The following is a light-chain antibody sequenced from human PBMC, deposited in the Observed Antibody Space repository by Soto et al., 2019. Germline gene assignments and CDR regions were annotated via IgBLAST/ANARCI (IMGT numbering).Light chain of an antibody. CDR3: QQYDNRPPRVRT. CDR1: QDISNY. Sequence: DIQMTQSPSSLSASVGDRVTITCQASQDISNYLNWYQQKPGKAPKLLIYDASNLETGVPSRFSGSGSGTDFTFTISSLQPEDIATYYCQQYDNRPPRVRTFGPGTKVDIK. V-gene: IGKV1-33*01. J-gene: IGKJ3*01. CDR2: DAS.